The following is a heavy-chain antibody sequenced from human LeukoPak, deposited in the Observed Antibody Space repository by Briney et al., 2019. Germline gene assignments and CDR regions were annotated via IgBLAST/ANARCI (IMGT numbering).Heavy chain of an antibody. CDR1: GFTFSSYA. CDR2: ISSNGGST. D-gene: IGHD2-2*01. CDR3: ARSDIVVVPAAIWYYYYGMDV. Sequence: PGGSLRLTCAASGFTFSSYAMHWVRQAPGKGLEYVSAISSNGGSTYYANSVKGRFTISRDNSKNTLYLQMGSLRAEDMAVYYCARSDIVVVPAAIWYYYYGMDVWGQGTTVTVSS. V-gene: IGHV3-64*01. J-gene: IGHJ6*02.